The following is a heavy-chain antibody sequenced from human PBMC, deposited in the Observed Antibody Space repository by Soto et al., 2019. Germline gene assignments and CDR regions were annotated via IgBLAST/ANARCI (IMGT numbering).Heavy chain of an antibody. J-gene: IGHJ6*03. D-gene: IGHD4-4*01. V-gene: IGHV3-48*01. Sequence: EVQLVESGGGLVQPGGSLRLSCAASGFTFSSYSMNWVRQAPGKGLEWVSYISSSSSTIYYADSVKGRFTISRDNAKNSLYLQMNSLRAEDTAVYYCARDFHPSVTTPYYYYYMDVWGQGTTVTVSS. CDR3: ARDFHPSVTTPYYYYYMDV. CDR2: ISSSSSTI. CDR1: GFTFSSYS.